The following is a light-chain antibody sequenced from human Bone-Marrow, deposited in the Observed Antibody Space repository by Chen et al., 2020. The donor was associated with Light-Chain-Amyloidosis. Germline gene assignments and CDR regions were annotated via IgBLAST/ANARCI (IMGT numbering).Light chain of an antibody. CDR3: SSYTLTNTLV. CDR1: SSDVGGDNH. J-gene: IGLJ1*01. CDR2: EVT. V-gene: IGLV2-14*01. Sequence: QSALTQPASVSGSPGQSITISCTGTSSDVGGDNHVSWYQQHPDKAPKLMIYEVTNRPSWVPDRLSGSKYENTASLTISGLQTEDEADYFCSSYTLTNTLVFGSGTRVTVL.